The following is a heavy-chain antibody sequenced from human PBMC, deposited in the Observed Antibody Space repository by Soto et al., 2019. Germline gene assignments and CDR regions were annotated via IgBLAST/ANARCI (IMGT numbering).Heavy chain of an antibody. CDR1: GGSISSGGYY. Sequence: PSETLSLTCTVSGGSISSGGYYWSWIRQHPGKGLEWIGYIYYSGSTYYNPSLKSRVTISVDTSKNQFSLKLSSVTAADTAVYYCARRAAGWNYYDSSSYFGEYNWFDPWGQGTTVTVSS. D-gene: IGHD3-22*01. CDR3: ARRAAGWNYYDSSSYFGEYNWFDP. V-gene: IGHV4-31*03. J-gene: IGHJ5*01. CDR2: IYYSGST.